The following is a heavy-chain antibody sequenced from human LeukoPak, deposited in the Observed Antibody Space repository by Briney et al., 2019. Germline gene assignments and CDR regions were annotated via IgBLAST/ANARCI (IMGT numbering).Heavy chain of an antibody. CDR1: GFTFSSYA. CDR3: ARAHITIFGVVTQGVFDY. CDR2: ISYDGSNK. D-gene: IGHD3-3*01. V-gene: IGHV3-30-3*01. Sequence: GGSLRLSCAASGFTFSSYAMHWVRQAPGKGLEWVAVISYDGSNKYYADSVKGRFTISRDNSKNTLYLQMNSLRAEDTAVYYCARAHITIFGVVTQGVFDYWGQGTLVTVSS. J-gene: IGHJ4*02.